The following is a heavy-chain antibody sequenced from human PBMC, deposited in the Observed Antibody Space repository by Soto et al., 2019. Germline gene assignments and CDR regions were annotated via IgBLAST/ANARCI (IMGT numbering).Heavy chain of an antibody. CDR1: GYTFINFD. D-gene: IGHD6-13*01. CDR2: MNPGSGKT. J-gene: IGHJ5*02. V-gene: IGHV1-8*02. Sequence: QVQLVQAGAEVKEPGASVRVSCKASGYTFINFDISLVRQAAGQGLEWLGWMNPGSGKTGYASKFQCRVAMTRDVSTGTSHLDLSSLTSDDTAIYYCARMASAGTLNWFDPWGQGTLVTVSS. CDR3: ARMASAGTLNWFDP.